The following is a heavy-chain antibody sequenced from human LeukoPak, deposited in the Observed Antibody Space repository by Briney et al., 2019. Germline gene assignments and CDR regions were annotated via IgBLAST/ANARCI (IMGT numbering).Heavy chain of an antibody. CDR3: AREGAGFDY. D-gene: IGHD1-26*01. CDR1: GGSISSSSYY. CDR2: IYYSGST. Sequence: SETLSLTCTVSGGSISSSSYYWGWIRQPPGKGLEWIGSIYYSGSTYYNPSLKSRVTISVDTSKNQFSLKLNSVTPEDTAVYYCAREGAGFDYWGQGTLVTVSS. J-gene: IGHJ4*02. V-gene: IGHV4-39*07.